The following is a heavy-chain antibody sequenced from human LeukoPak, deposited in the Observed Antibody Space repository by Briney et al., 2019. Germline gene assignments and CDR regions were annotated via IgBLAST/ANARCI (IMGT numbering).Heavy chain of an antibody. CDR2: ISGSGVTT. CDR3: AKAPVTTCRGAYCYPFDY. D-gene: IGHD2-21*01. CDR1: GFTFSNYG. J-gene: IGHJ4*02. Sequence: GGSLRLSCAASGFTFSNYGLSWVRQAPGKGLEWGSGISGSGVTTFYADSVKGRLTISRDNSKNTLNLQMNSLRAEDAAVYYCAKAPVTTCRGAYCYPFDYWGQGTLVTVSS. V-gene: IGHV3-23*01.